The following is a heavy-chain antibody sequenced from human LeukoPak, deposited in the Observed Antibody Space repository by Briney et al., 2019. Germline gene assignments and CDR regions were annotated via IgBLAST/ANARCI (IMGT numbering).Heavy chain of an antibody. CDR1: GFTFVSYE. CDR2: ISSSGSTI. V-gene: IGHV3-48*03. D-gene: IGHD4-23*01. Sequence: GGSLRLSCAASGFTFVSYEMNWVRQAPGKGLEWVSYISSSGSTISYADSLKGRFNISRDNAKNLLYLQMNSLRAEDTAVYYCARAPNYGGNDYWGQGTLVTVSS. J-gene: IGHJ4*02. CDR3: ARAPNYGGNDY.